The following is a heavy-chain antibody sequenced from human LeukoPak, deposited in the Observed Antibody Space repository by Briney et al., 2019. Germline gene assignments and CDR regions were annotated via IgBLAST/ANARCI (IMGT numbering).Heavy chain of an antibody. CDR3: AKVEPQGSSRFYYYYYYMDV. CDR1: GFIFSSYG. V-gene: IGHV3-30*02. D-gene: IGHD3-10*01. CDR2: IRYDGSNT. Sequence: PGGSLRLSCAASGFIFSSYGMHWVRQAPGKGLEWVAFIRYDGSNTYYADSVKGRFTISRDNSKNTLYLQMNSLRAEDTAVYYCAKVEPQGSSRFYYYYYYMDVWGKGTTVTISS. J-gene: IGHJ6*03.